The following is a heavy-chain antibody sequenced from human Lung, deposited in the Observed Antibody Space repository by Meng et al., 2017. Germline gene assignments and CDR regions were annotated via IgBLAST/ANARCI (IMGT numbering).Heavy chain of an antibody. V-gene: IGHV4-4*02. D-gene: IGHD4-17*01. J-gene: IGHJ4*02. Sequence: QGPLQEWGPRLVMLSETLSSTCAVSGGSISSGNWWSWVSQPPGKGLEWIGEISHSGNTNYSPSFMGRVTLSVGRSRDQFSLELNYATVEDTAVYFCARTGAYCLHSWGQGTLVTVSS. CDR1: GGSISSGNW. CDR2: ISHSGNT. CDR3: ARTGAYCLHS.